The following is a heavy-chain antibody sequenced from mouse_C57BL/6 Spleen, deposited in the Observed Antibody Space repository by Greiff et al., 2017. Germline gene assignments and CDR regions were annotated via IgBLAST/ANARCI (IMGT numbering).Heavy chain of an antibody. CDR1: GYTFTSYW. CDR2: IHPNSGST. V-gene: IGHV1-64*01. CDR3: ARGTTVVADYFDY. Sequence: QVQLKQPGAELVKPGASVKLSCKASGYTFTSYWMHWVKQRPGQGLEWIGMIHPNSGSTNYNEKFKSKATLTVDKSSSTAYMQLSSLTSEDSAVYYCARGTTVVADYFDYWGQGTSLTVSS. J-gene: IGHJ2*02. D-gene: IGHD1-1*01.